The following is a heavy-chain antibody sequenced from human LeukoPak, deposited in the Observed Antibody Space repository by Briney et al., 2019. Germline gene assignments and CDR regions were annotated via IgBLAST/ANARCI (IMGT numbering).Heavy chain of an antibody. V-gene: IGHV4-59*01. D-gene: IGHD6-13*01. CDR1: GGSLSSYY. Sequence: PSETLSLTCTVSGGSLSSYYWSWIRQPPGKGLEWIGYIYYSGSTNYNPSLTSRGTISVDTSKNQFSLKLSSVTAADTAVYYCARGGSSWDEGFDYWGQGTLVTVSS. J-gene: IGHJ4*02. CDR3: ARGGSSWDEGFDY. CDR2: IYYSGST.